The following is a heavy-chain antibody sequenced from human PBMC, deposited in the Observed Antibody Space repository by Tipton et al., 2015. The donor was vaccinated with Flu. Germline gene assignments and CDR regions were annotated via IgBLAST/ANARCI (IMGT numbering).Heavy chain of an antibody. J-gene: IGHJ4*02. CDR3: ARGSGSGTFMIFDL. V-gene: IGHV4-4*07. D-gene: IGHD3-10*01. CDR2: IYTSGDT. Sequence: TLSLTCTVSGGSLSSYYWSWIRQPAGKGLEWIGRIYTSGDTKYNPSLRGRLTMSVDASKKEFSLKLSSVTAADTAVYYCARGSGSGTFMIFDLWGQGTLVTVSS. CDR1: GGSLSSYY.